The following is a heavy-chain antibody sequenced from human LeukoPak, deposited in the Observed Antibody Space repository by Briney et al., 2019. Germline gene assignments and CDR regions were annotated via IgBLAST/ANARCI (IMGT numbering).Heavy chain of an antibody. CDR2: MNPNSGNT. V-gene: IGHV1-8*03. CDR3: ARRSRLGYRSGGSCYSLRY. CDR1: GYTFTSYD. J-gene: IGHJ4*02. D-gene: IGHD2-15*01. Sequence: ASVKVSCKASGYTFTSYDINWVRQATGQGLEWMGWMNPNSGNTGYAQKFQGRVTITRNTSISTAYMELSSLRSEDTAVYYCARRSRLGYRSGGSCYSLRYWGQGTLVTVSS.